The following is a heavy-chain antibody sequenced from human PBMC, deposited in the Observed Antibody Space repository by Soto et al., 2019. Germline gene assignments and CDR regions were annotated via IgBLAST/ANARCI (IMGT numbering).Heavy chain of an antibody. Sequence: SETLSLTCTVSGGSISSYYWSWIRQPAGKGLEWIGRIYTSGSTNYNPSLKSRVTMSVDTSKNQFSLKLSSVTAADTAVYYCARNGQVYSWNQNWFDPWGQGTLVTVSS. V-gene: IGHV4-4*07. CDR2: IYTSGST. J-gene: IGHJ5*02. CDR1: GGSISSYY. CDR3: ARNGQVYSWNQNWFDP. D-gene: IGHD1-20*01.